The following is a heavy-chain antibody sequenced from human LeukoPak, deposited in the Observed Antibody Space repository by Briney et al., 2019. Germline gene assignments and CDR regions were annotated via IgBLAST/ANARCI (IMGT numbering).Heavy chain of an antibody. CDR3: AATSPSHGYSSGWGDYYFDY. D-gene: IGHD6-19*01. J-gene: IGHJ4*02. Sequence: SVKVSCKASGFTFTSSAMQWVRQARGQRLEWIGWIVVGSGNTNYAQKFQERVTITKDMSTSTAYMELSSLRSEDTAVYYCAATSPSHGYSSGWGDYYFDYWGQGTLVTVSS. CDR2: IVVGSGNT. V-gene: IGHV1-58*02. CDR1: GFTFTSSA.